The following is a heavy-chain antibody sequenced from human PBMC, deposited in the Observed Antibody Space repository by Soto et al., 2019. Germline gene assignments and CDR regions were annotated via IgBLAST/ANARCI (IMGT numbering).Heavy chain of an antibody. CDR2: IYYSGST. J-gene: IGHJ5*02. Sequence: PSETPSLTCTVSGGSISSSSYYWGWIRQPPGKGLEWIGSIYYSGSTYYNPSLKSRVTISVDTSKNQFSLKLSSVTAADTAVYYCARSEVGATPHNWFDPWGQGTLVTVSS. V-gene: IGHV4-39*01. CDR1: GGSISSSSYY. CDR3: ARSEVGATPHNWFDP. D-gene: IGHD1-26*01.